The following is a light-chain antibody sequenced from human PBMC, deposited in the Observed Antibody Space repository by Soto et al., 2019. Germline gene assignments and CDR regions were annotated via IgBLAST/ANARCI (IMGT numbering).Light chain of an antibody. J-gene: IGKJ1*01. CDR3: QQYINYPWT. V-gene: IGKV1-27*01. CDR1: QGIGNY. CDR2: AAS. Sequence: DVQMSQSPSSLSASLGDRVTITCRASQGIGNYLAWHQQKPGKAPKLLIYAASTLQSGVPSRFSGSRSGTDFTLTISSLQPDDFAIYYCQQYINYPWTFGQGTKVDIK.